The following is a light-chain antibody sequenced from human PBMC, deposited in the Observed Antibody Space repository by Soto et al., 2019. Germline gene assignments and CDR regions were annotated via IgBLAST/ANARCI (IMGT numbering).Light chain of an antibody. CDR2: AAS. J-gene: IGKJ5*01. V-gene: IGKV1-39*01. Sequence: DIQMTQSPSSLSASVRDTVTITCRASRNIGSYLNWYQQKPGKAPTLLIYAASTLQSGVPSRFSGSGSGTDFNLTISRLEPEDFAVYYCQQYGDSLSITFGQGTRLEIK. CDR1: RNIGSY. CDR3: QQYGDSLSIT.